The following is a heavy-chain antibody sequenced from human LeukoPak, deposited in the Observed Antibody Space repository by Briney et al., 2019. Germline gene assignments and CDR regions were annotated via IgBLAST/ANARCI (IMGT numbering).Heavy chain of an antibody. J-gene: IGHJ6*02. CDR2: ISAYSGNT. CDR1: GYTFTSYG. D-gene: IGHD6-6*01. V-gene: IGHV1-18*01. Sequence: VASVKVSCKASGYTFTSYGISWVRQAPGQGLEWMGWISAYSGNTNYAQKLQGRVTMTTDTSTSTAYMELRSLRSDDTAVYYCARSSPYYYYYYGMDVWGQGTTVTVSS. CDR3: ARSSPYYYYYYGMDV.